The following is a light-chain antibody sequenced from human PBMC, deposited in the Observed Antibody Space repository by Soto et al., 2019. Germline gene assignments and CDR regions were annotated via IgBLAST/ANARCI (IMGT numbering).Light chain of an antibody. J-gene: IGLJ3*02. V-gene: IGLV2-11*01. Sequence: QSVLTQPRSVSGSPGQSVTISCTGTSSDVGSYNFVSWYQQHPGKAPKLMIYDVSKRPSGVPDRFSGSKSGNTASPTISGLQAEDEADYYCCSYAGSYTWVFGGGTKVTVL. CDR3: CSYAGSYTWV. CDR1: SSDVGSYNF. CDR2: DVS.